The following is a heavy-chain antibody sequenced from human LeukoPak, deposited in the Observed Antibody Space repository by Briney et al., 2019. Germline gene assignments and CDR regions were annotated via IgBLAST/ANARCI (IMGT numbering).Heavy chain of an antibody. CDR3: ARRVGYCSSTSCYFYFDY. CDR1: GYSFTSYW. CDR2: IYPGDSDT. D-gene: IGHD2-2*01. V-gene: IGHV5-51*01. Sequence: GESLKISCKGSGYSFTSYWIGWVRQMPGKGLEWMGIIYPGDSDTRYSPSFQGQVTISADKSISTAYLQWSSLKASDTAMYYCARRVGYCSSTSCYFYFDYWGQGTTVTVSS. J-gene: IGHJ4*03.